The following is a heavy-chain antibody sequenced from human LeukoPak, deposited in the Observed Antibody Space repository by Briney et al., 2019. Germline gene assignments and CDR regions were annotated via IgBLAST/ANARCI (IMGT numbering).Heavy chain of an antibody. D-gene: IGHD6-13*01. J-gene: IGHJ5*02. V-gene: IGHV5-51*01. CDR1: GYSFSNYW. CDR3: ARHSSTWRHDNWFDP. CDR2: IYPGDSDT. Sequence: GESLKISCKGSGYSFSNYWIGWVRQMPGKGLEWMGIIYPGDSDTRYSPSFQGQVTISADRSISTAYLQWSGLKASDTAMYYCARHSSTWRHDNWFDPWGQGTLVTVSS.